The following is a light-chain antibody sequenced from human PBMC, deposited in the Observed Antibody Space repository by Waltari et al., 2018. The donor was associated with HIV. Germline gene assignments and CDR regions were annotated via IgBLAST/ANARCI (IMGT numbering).Light chain of an antibody. CDR2: GAT. Sequence: DIQMIQSQPPLPEHVGRGFIITYRASQNIGTYLNWYQHISWKAPKLLVSGATVLQSGVPSRFSGSGSGTLFTLKIASLEPEDSAVYYCQQSYSNPSFGQGTRLEI. CDR1: QNIGTY. J-gene: IGKJ2*03. CDR3: QQSYSNPS. V-gene: IGKV1-39*01.